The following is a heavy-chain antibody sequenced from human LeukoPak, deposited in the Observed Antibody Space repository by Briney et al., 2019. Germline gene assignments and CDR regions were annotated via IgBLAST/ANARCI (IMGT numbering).Heavy chain of an antibody. Sequence: KTSETLSLTCTVSGGSISSSSYNWGWIRQPPGKGLEWIGSIYYSGSTYYNPSLKSRVTISVDTSKNQFSLKLSSVTAADTAVYYCARAPSITIFGVVIRGQFDPWGQGTPVTVSS. D-gene: IGHD3-3*01. V-gene: IGHV4-39*07. J-gene: IGHJ5*02. CDR1: GGSISSSSYN. CDR3: ARAPSITIFGVVIRGQFDP. CDR2: IYYSGST.